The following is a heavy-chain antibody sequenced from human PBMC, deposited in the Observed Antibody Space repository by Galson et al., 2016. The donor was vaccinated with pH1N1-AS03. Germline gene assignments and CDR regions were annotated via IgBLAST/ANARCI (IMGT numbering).Heavy chain of an antibody. CDR1: GFTFSGHY. J-gene: IGHJ3*01. CDR2: SKSQANDTNT. Sequence: SLRLSCAASGFTFSGHYMDWVRQAPGKGLEWMGRSKSQANDTNTDHTAPGKVRFTISTADSPGSLYLQTNSLKTEDSALYYCTRVKHGDAFDPWGQGTMVTVPS. V-gene: IGHV3-72*01. CDR3: TRVKHGDAFDP.